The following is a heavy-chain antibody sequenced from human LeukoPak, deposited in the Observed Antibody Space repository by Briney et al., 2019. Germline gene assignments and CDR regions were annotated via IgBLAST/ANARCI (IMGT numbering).Heavy chain of an antibody. J-gene: IGHJ4*02. CDR3: ARRGAPSKLYYLDS. D-gene: IGHD1-26*01. V-gene: IGHV4-59*08. CDR2: VSKTGDT. Sequence: SETLSLTCTVSGGSLTTHYWAWLRQPPGKGLEWIGFVSKTGDTNSNPSLKSRVTIPVDTSKNTFSLQLSSLTAADTAVYFCARRGAPSKLYYLDSWGQGTLVTVSS. CDR1: GGSLTTHY.